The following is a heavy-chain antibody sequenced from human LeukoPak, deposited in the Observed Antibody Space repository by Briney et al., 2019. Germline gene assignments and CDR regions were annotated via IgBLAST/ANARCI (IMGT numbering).Heavy chain of an antibody. V-gene: IGHV7-4-1*02. J-gene: IGHJ4*02. CDR2: INTNTGNP. CDR3: AKTTSYSNWLGGYYFDY. CDR1: GYTFTSYA. Sequence: ASVKVSCKASGYTFTSYAMNWVRQAPGQGLEWMGWINTNTGNPTYAQGFTGRFVFSLDTSVSTAYLQISSLKAEDTAAYYCAKTTSYSNWLGGYYFDYWGQGTLVTVSS. D-gene: IGHD6-13*01.